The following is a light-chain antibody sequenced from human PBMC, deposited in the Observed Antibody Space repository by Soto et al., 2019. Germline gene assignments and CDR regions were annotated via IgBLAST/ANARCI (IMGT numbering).Light chain of an antibody. V-gene: IGLV2-8*01. CDR3: SSYAGRNPVV. Sequence: QSALTQPPSASGSPGQSVTISCTGTSSDVGGYNFVSWYQQHPGKAPKLMIYEVSERPSGVPDRFSGSKSGNTASLTVSGLPAEDEADYYCSSYAGRNPVVFGGGTKLTVL. CDR2: EVS. J-gene: IGLJ2*01. CDR1: SSDVGGYNF.